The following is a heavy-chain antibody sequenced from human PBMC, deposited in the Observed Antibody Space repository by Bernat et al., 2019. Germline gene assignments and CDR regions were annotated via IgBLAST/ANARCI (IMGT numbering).Heavy chain of an antibody. CDR3: AKEKGGNYMPLDY. CDR2: ISDDGSTK. Sequence: QVQLVESGGGVVQAGRSLRLSCAASGFTFSSYGMQWVRQAPGKGLEWVAVISDDGSTKHYADSVNGRFTVSRDNSKNTLYLQVNSLRAEDTAVYYCAKEKGGNYMPLDYWGQGTLVTVSS. D-gene: IGHD1-26*01. CDR1: GFTFSSYG. V-gene: IGHV3-30*18. J-gene: IGHJ4*02.